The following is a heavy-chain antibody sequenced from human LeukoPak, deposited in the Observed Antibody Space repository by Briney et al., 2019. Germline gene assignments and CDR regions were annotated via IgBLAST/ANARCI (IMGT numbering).Heavy chain of an antibody. Sequence: GASVKVSCKASGYTFTSHGISWVRQAPGQGLEWMGWISAYNGNTNYAQKLQGRVTMTTDTSTSTAYMELRSLRSDDTAVYYCARGMVRGVNPLGGMDVWGQGTTVTVSS. CDR2: ISAYNGNT. J-gene: IGHJ6*02. CDR3: ARGMVRGVNPLGGMDV. V-gene: IGHV1-18*01. D-gene: IGHD3-10*01. CDR1: GYTFTSHG.